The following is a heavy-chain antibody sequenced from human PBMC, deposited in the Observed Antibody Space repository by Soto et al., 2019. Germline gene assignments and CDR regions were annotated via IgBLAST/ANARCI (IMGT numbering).Heavy chain of an antibody. V-gene: IGHV3-7*01. CDR3: AYTTTLNGN. CDR1: GFTFSQYW. J-gene: IGHJ4*02. Sequence: EVQLVESEGGLVQPGGSLRLSCAGSGFTFSQYWMNWVRQAPGKGLEWVANIKQDGSEKHYVDSVKGRFTISRDNAKSSMFLQMNSLRAEDTAVYYCAYTTTLNGNWGQGTLVTVSS. D-gene: IGHD3-16*01. CDR2: IKQDGSEK.